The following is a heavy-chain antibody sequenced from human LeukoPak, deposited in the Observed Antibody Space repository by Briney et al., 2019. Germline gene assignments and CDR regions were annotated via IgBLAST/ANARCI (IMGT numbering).Heavy chain of an antibody. D-gene: IGHD6-19*01. J-gene: IGHJ4*02. V-gene: IGHV3-53*01. Sequence: GESLRLSCAASGFTVSSSYMSWVRQAPGKGLEWVSVVFGGGNTYYADSVKGRFTISRDTFKNTVNLEMNSLRAEDTAVYYCASWPGGWYGEDSWGQGTLVTVSS. CDR3: ASWPGGWYGEDS. CDR2: VFGGGNT. CDR1: GFTVSSSY.